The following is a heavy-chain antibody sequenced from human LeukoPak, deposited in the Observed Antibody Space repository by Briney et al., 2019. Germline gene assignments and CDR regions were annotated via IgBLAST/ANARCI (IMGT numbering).Heavy chain of an antibody. V-gene: IGHV1-46*01. D-gene: IGHD4-11*01. CDR2: INPSGGST. Sequence: GASVKVSCKASGYTFTSYYMHWVRQAPGQGLEWMGIINPSGGSTSYAQKFQGRVTMTRDTSTSTVYMELSRLRSDDTAVYYCARETRARSDAFDIWGQGTMVTVSS. J-gene: IGHJ3*02. CDR1: GYTFTSYY. CDR3: ARETRARSDAFDI.